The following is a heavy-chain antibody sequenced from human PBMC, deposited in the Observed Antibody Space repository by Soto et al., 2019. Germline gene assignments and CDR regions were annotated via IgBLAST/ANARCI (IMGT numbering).Heavy chain of an antibody. CDR2: ISKDSGRAT. J-gene: IGHJ3*02. Sequence: GGSLRLSCAASGFIFRDWFMSWIRQAPGKGLEWISYISKDSGRATRYADSVKGRFTISRDNAKNSLFLQMNSLTAEDTAVFYCAKTPMIAVVMDAFDIWGQGTMVTVSS. V-gene: IGHV3-11*01. CDR1: GFIFRDWF. D-gene: IGHD3-22*01. CDR3: AKTPMIAVVMDAFDI.